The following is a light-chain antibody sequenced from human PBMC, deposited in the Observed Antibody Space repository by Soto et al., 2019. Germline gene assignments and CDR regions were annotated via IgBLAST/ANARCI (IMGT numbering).Light chain of an antibody. V-gene: IGKV1-33*01. Sequence: DIRMYLSLSSLSASVRDRVTITCRASQSISSYLNWYQQKPGKAPKLLIYDASNLETGVPSRFSGSGSGTDFTFTISSLQPEDIATYYCQQYDNLPLTFGGGA. CDR3: QQYDNLPLT. J-gene: IGKJ4*01. CDR2: DAS. CDR1: QSISSY.